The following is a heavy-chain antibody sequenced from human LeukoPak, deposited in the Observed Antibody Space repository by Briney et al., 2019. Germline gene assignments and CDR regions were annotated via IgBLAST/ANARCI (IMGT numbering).Heavy chain of an antibody. CDR3: ARDEYCSSTSCPLNYYYGMDV. V-gene: IGHV1-18*01. Sequence: GASVKVSCKASGYTFTSYGISWVRQAPGQGLEWMRWISAYNGNTNYAQKLQGRVTMTTDTSTSTAYMELRSLRSDDTAVYYCARDEYCSSTSCPLNYYYGMDVWGQGTTVTVSS. D-gene: IGHD2-2*01. J-gene: IGHJ6*02. CDR1: GYTFTSYG. CDR2: ISAYNGNT.